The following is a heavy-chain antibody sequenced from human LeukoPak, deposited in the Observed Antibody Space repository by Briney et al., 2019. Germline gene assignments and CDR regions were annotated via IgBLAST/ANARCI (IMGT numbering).Heavy chain of an antibody. Sequence: GGSLRLSCAASGFTFSSYWMHWVRQAPGKGLVWVSRINTDGSSTNYADSVKGRFTMSRDNAKNTLYLQMNSLRVEDTAVYYCARDLSYFGSGSYYYFDQWGQGTLVTVSS. CDR3: ARDLSYFGSGSYYYFDQ. J-gene: IGHJ4*02. V-gene: IGHV3-74*01. D-gene: IGHD3-10*01. CDR1: GFTFSSYW. CDR2: INTDGSST.